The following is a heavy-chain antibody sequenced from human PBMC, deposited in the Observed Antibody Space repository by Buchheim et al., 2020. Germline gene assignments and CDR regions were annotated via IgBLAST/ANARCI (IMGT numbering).Heavy chain of an antibody. CDR2: ISSSSTI. V-gene: IGHV3-48*01. D-gene: IGHD4-11*01. CDR3: ARDRLEYYYHGMDV. Sequence: EVQLVESGGGLVQPGGSLRLSCAASEFTFSSYTMNWVRQAPGKGLEWVSYISSSSTIYYADSVKGRFTISRDNAKNSLYLQMNSLRAEDTAVYYCARDRLEYYYHGMDVWGRGTT. J-gene: IGHJ6*02. CDR1: EFTFSSYT.